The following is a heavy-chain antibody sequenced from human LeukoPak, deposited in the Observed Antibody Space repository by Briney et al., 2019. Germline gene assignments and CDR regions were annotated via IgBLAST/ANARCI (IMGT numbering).Heavy chain of an antibody. CDR3: ARGIDYPASGSSFDY. CDR2: IRGKVYGGAT. J-gene: IGHJ4*02. V-gene: IGHV3-49*04. CDR1: GFTFGTYA. Sequence: PGGSLRLSCTASGFTFGTYAINWVRQAPGKGLEWVGFIRGKVYGGATDYAASVKGRFTISGDDSRNIAHLQMSSLKTDDTAVYYCARGIDYPASGSSFDYWGQGTLVTVSS. D-gene: IGHD3-10*01.